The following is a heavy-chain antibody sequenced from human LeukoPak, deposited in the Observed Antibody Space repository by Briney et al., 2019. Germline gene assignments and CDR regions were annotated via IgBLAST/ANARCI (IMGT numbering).Heavy chain of an antibody. CDR2: ILPVLGTP. Sequence: SVKVSCKPSGGTFNYAISWERHAPGQGPEWMGGILPVLGTPHYPQKFQGRLTVTTDEVAATAYMELSSMRSEDTAVYYCARGYSESFFGFDLWGQGTLVTVSS. CDR3: ARGYSESFFGFDL. J-gene: IGHJ4*02. CDR1: GGTFNYA. V-gene: IGHV1-69*05. D-gene: IGHD1-26*01.